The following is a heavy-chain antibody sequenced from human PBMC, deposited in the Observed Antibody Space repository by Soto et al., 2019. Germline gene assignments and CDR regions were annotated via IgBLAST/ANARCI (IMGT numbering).Heavy chain of an antibody. Sequence: ASVKVSCKASGYTFTSYYMHWVRQAPGQGREWMGIINPSGGSTSYAQKFQGRVTMTRDTSTSTVYMELSSLRSEDTAVYYCARGHIVATIENYYFYYGMDVWGQGTTVTASS. CDR3: ARGHIVATIENYYFYYGMDV. J-gene: IGHJ6*02. CDR1: GYTFTSYY. V-gene: IGHV1-46*01. D-gene: IGHD5-12*01. CDR2: INPSGGST.